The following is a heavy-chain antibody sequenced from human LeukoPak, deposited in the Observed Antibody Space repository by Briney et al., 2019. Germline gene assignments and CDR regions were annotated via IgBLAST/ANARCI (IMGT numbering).Heavy chain of an antibody. D-gene: IGHD3-16*02. CDR3: ARDTRLSYYFDY. V-gene: IGHV3-30-3*01. CDR1: GFTFSSYA. J-gene: IGHJ4*02. Sequence: PGRSLRRSCAGSGFTFSSYAMHWVRQAPGKGLEWVAVISYDGSNKYYADSVKGRFTISRDNSKNTLYLQMNSLRAEDTAVYYCARDTRLSYYFDYWGQGTLVTVSS. CDR2: ISYDGSNK.